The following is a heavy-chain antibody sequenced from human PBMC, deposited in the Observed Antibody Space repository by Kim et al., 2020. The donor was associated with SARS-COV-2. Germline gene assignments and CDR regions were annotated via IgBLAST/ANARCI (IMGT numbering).Heavy chain of an antibody. J-gene: IGHJ6*01. CDR2: ISSSGSTI. V-gene: IGHV3-11*01. CDR1: GFTFSDYY. Sequence: GGSLRLSCAASGFTFSDYYMSWIRQAPGKGLEWVSYISSSGSTIYYADSVKGRFTISRDNAKNSLYLQMNSLRAEDTAVYYCAREWVQLERGYYYYGMDVRGHGTTLAVS. D-gene: IGHD1-1*01. CDR3: AREWVQLERGYYYYGMDV.